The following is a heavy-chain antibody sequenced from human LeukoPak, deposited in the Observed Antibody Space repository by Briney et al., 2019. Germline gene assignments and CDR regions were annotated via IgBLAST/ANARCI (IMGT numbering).Heavy chain of an antibody. CDR2: ISSSSTTR. CDR3: ARDVREWGVEAFDL. CDR1: GFTLTTHS. D-gene: IGHD2-8*01. J-gene: IGHJ3*01. Sequence: GGSLRLSCAASGFTLTTHSMDWVRQAPGKGLEWVSYISSSSTTRYYADSVKGRFTISRDNAQNSLSLQMDSLRAEDTAVYYCARDVREWGVEAFDLWGQGTVVTVSS. V-gene: IGHV3-48*01.